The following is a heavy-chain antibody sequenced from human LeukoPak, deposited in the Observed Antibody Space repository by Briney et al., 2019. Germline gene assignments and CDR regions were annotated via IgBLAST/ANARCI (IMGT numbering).Heavy chain of an antibody. Sequence: SETLSLTCAVYGGSFSGYYWSWIRQPPGKGLEWIGEINHSGSTNYNPSLKSRVTISVDTSKNQFSLKLSSVTAADTAVYYCARSAYYYDSSAHLDYWGQGTLVTVSS. CDR2: INHSGST. D-gene: IGHD3-22*01. CDR1: GGSFSGYY. CDR3: ARSAYYYDSSAHLDY. V-gene: IGHV4-34*01. J-gene: IGHJ4*02.